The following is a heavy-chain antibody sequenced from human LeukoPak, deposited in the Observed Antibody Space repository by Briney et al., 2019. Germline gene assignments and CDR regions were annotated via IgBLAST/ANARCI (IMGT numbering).Heavy chain of an antibody. D-gene: IGHD3-22*01. V-gene: IGHV3-9*01. CDR2: ISWNSGSI. Sequence: GGSLRLSCAASGFAFDDYAMHWVRQVPGKGLEWVSGISWNSGSIGYADSVKGRFTISRDNSKNTLYLQMNSLRAEDTAVYYCAKRPSYYYDSSALSYYFDYWGQGTLVTVSS. CDR1: GFAFDDYA. J-gene: IGHJ4*02. CDR3: AKRPSYYYDSSALSYYFDY.